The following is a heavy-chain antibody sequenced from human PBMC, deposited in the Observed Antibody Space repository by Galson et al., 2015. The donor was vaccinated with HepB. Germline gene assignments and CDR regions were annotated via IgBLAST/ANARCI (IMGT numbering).Heavy chain of an antibody. CDR2: IIPIFGTA. Sequence: SVKVSCKASGGTFSSYAISWVRQAPGQGLEWMGGIIPIFGTANYAQKFQGRVTITADKSTSTAYMELSSLRSEDTAVYYCARDNWNRYYYYYGMDVWGQGTTVTVSS. D-gene: IGHD1/OR15-1a*01. CDR1: GGTFSSYA. J-gene: IGHJ6*02. V-gene: IGHV1-69*06. CDR3: ARDNWNRYYYYYGMDV.